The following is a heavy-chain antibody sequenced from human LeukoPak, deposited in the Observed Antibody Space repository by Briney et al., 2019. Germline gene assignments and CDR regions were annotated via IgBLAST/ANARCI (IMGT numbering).Heavy chain of an antibody. CDR3: ARTKADHDAFDI. D-gene: IGHD2-8*01. CDR1: GYTFTSYD. Sequence: ASVKVSCKASGYTFTSYDINWVRQATGQGLGWMGWMNPNSGNTGYAQKFQGRVTMTRNTSISTAYMELSSLRSEDTAVYYCARTKADHDAFDIWGQGTMVTVSS. J-gene: IGHJ3*02. V-gene: IGHV1-8*01. CDR2: MNPNSGNT.